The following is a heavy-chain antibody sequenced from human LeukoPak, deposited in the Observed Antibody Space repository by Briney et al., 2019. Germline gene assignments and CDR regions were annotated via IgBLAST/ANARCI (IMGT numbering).Heavy chain of an antibody. V-gene: IGHV3-64*01. CDR3: ARDSLPTYYDILTRNGFDP. J-gene: IGHJ5*02. CDR2: ISSNGGST. CDR1: GFTFSNYP. Sequence: GGSMRLSCAASGFTFSNYPMHWVRQAPGKGLEYVSAISSNGGSTYYANSVKGRFTNSRDNSKNTLYLQMGSLRAEDMAVYYCARDSLPTYYDILTRNGFDPWGQGTLVTVSS. D-gene: IGHD3-9*01.